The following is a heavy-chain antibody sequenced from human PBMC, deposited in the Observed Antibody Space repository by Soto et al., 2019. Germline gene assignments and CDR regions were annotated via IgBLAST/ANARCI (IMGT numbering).Heavy chain of an antibody. CDR3: AREWTYYDILTGYSTYYFDY. CDR1: GWSFSGYY. CDR2: INHSGST. J-gene: IGHJ4*02. V-gene: IGHV4-34*01. Sequence: SETLSLTCAVYGWSFSGYYWSWIRQPPGKGLEWIGEINHSGSTNYNPSLKSRVTISVDTSKNQFSLKLSSVTAADTAVYYCAREWTYYDILTGYSTYYFDYWGQGTLVTVSS. D-gene: IGHD3-9*01.